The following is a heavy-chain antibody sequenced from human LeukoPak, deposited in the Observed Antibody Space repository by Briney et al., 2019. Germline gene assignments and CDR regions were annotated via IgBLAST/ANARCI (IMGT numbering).Heavy chain of an antibody. D-gene: IGHD6-13*01. V-gene: IGHV4-39*07. CDR3: ARVREYSSSWHPRYYYYMDV. CDR1: GGSFSSSSYY. J-gene: IGHJ6*03. CDR2: IYYSGST. Sequence: SETLSLTCTVSGGSFSSSSYYWGWIRQPPGKGLEWIGSIYYSGSTYYNPSLKSRVTISVDTSKNQFSLKLSSVTAADTAVYYCARVREYSSSWHPRYYYYMDVWGKGTTVTVSS.